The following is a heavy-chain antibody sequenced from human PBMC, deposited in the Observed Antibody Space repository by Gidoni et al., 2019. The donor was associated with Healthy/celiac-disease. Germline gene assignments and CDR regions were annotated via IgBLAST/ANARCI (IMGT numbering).Heavy chain of an antibody. Sequence: EVQLVESGGGLVQPGRSLRLSCAASGFTFAAYAMHWVRQAPGKGLEWVSGISWNSGSIGYADSVKGRFTISRDNAKNSLYLQMNSLRAEDTALYYCAKDASPFIAAAGTDWFDPWGQGTLVTVSS. D-gene: IGHD6-13*01. CDR2: ISWNSGSI. J-gene: IGHJ5*02. CDR3: AKDASPFIAAAGTDWFDP. CDR1: GFTFAAYA. V-gene: IGHV3-9*01.